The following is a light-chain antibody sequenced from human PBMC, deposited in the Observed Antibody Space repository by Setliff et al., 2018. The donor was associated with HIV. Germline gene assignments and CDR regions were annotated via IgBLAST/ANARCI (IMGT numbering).Light chain of an antibody. J-gene: IGKJ5*01. CDR2: GAS. Sequence: EIVLTQSPGTLSLSPGERATLSCRASQSVSNRYSAWYQQKPGQAPRLLIYGASNRAPGIPDRLSGSGSGTDFTLTISRLEPEDFALYYCQQYGSSPPTFGQGTRLEIK. V-gene: IGKV3-20*01. CDR1: QSVSNRY. CDR3: QQYGSSPPT.